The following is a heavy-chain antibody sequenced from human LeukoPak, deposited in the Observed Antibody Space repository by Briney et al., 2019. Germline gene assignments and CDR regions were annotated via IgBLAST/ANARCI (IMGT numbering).Heavy chain of an antibody. CDR1: GFTFSSYS. CDR2: ISSSSSYI. D-gene: IGHD2-2*01. CDR3: ARECTGSTSCYPY. Sequence: GGSLRLSXAASGFTFSSYSMNWVRQAPGKGLEWVSSISSSSSYIYYADSVKGRFTISRDNAKNSLYLQMNSLRAEDTAVYYCARECTGSTSCYPYWGQGTLATVSS. V-gene: IGHV3-21*01. J-gene: IGHJ4*02.